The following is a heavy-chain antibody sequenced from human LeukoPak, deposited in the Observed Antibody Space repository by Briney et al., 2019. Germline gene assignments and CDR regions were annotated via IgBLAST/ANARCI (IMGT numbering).Heavy chain of an antibody. CDR3: TRLGIEDGFDY. D-gene: IGHD2-21*01. Sequence: GGSLRLSCAASGFTFSGSAMHWVRQASGKGLEWVGRIRSKANSYATAYAASVKGRFTTSRDDSKNTAYLQMNSLKTEDTAVYYCTRLGIEDGFDYWGQGTLVTVSS. V-gene: IGHV3-73*01. J-gene: IGHJ4*02. CDR2: IRSKANSYAT. CDR1: GFTFSGSA.